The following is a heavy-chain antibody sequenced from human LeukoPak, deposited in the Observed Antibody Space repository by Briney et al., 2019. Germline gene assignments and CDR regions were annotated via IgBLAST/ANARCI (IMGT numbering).Heavy chain of an antibody. CDR2: ISGSGGST. V-gene: IGHV3-23*01. CDR1: GFTFTSYS. D-gene: IGHD1-20*01. Sequence: GGSLRLSCEASGFTFTSYSMNWVRQAPGKGLEWVSAISGSGGSTYYADSVKGRFTISRDNSKNTLYLQMDSLRAEDTAVYYCARAGSNWKIDYWGQGALVTVSS. CDR3: ARAGSNWKIDY. J-gene: IGHJ4*02.